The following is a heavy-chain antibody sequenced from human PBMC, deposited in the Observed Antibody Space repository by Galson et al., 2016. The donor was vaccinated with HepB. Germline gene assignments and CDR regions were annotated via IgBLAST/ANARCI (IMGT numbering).Heavy chain of an antibody. CDR3: ARDRGWNDGGLAAFDI. D-gene: IGHD1-1*01. J-gene: IGHJ3*02. CDR1: GYTFTAYY. V-gene: IGHV1-2*04. Sequence: SVKVSCKASGYTFTAYYMHWVRQAPGQGLEWMGWINPNSGGTNYAQRFQGWVTMTRDTSITTAYMELSRLTSDDTAVYYWARDRGWNDGGLAAFDIWGQGTMVTVSS. CDR2: INPNSGGT.